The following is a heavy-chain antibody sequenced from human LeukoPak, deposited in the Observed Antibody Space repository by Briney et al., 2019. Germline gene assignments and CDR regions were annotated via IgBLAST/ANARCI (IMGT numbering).Heavy chain of an antibody. CDR1: GFMFSDYY. J-gene: IGHJ6*02. CDR3: AKRPGFPYYYGMDV. D-gene: IGHD1-14*01. Sequence: GGSLRLSCAASGFMFSDYYMSWIRQAPGKGLEWVSYISSSSSYTNYADSVKGRFTISRDNSKNTLYLQMNSLRAEDTAVYYCAKRPGFPYYYGMDVWGQGTTVTVSS. V-gene: IGHV3-11*03. CDR2: ISSSSSYT.